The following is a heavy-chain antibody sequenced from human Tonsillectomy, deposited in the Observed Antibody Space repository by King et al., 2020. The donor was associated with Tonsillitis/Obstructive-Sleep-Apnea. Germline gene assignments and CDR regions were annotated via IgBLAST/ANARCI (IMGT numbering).Heavy chain of an antibody. D-gene: IGHD6-13*01. CDR1: GGSISSTSYY. CDR2: IFYSGSP. V-gene: IGHV4-39*01. J-gene: IGHJ6*03. Sequence: LQLQESGPGLVKPSETLFLTCTVSGGSISSTSYYWGWIRQPPGEGLEWIGSIFYSGSPYYNPSLRSRVTISVDTSKNQFSLKLSSVTAADTAVYYCAITDRIAAYINVWGKGTAVTVSS. CDR3: AITDRIAAYINV.